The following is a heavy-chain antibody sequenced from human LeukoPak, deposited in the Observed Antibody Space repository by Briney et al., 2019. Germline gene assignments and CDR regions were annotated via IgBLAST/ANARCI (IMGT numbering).Heavy chain of an antibody. V-gene: IGHV3-23*01. CDR2: ISGSDRHYIT. D-gene: IGHD4-23*01. CDR3: AKEKGGTSGVDY. CDR1: GFTFSTFA. Sequence: PGGSLRLSCAASGFTFSTFAISWVRQAPGTGLEWVSAISGSDRHYITFYTDSVKSRFTISRDNSKNTVYLQMNSLRAGDTAVYYCAKEKGGTSGVDYWGQGTLVTVSS. J-gene: IGHJ4*02.